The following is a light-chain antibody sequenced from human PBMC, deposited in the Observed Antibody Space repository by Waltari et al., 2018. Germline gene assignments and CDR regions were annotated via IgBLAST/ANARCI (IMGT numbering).Light chain of an antibody. V-gene: IGLV1-44*01. CDR3: AAWDDSLNVVL. J-gene: IGLJ2*01. CDR2: TNN. Sequence: QSVLTQPPSASGTPGQRVTISCSGSSSNIGSNTVNWYQQLPGTAPKLLVYTNNQQPSGDPARFSGYKSGTSAYLAISGLQSEDEADYYCAAWDDSLNVVLFGGGTKLTVL. CDR1: SSNIGSNT.